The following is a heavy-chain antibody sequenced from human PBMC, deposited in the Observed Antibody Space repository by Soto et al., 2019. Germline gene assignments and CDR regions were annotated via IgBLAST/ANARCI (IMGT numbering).Heavy chain of an antibody. V-gene: IGHV3-21*01. J-gene: IGHJ4*02. CDR3: ASLWFGEPDDY. CDR1: GFTFSSYS. Sequence: GGSLRLSCAASGFTFSSYSMNWVRQAPGKGLEWVSSISSSSSYVYYADSVKGRFTISRDNAKNSLYLQMNSLRAEDTAVYYCASLWFGEPDDYWGQGTLVTVSS. D-gene: IGHD3-10*01. CDR2: ISSSSSYV.